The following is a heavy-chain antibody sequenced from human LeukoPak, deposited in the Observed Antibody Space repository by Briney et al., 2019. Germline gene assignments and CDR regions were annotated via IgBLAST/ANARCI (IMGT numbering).Heavy chain of an antibody. CDR3: ARIDFWSAPRPPFDY. CDR1: GFTFSSYW. D-gene: IGHD3-3*01. V-gene: IGHV3-74*01. Sequence: PGGSLRLSCAASGFTFSSYWMHWVRQAPGKGLVWVSRINSDGSSTSYADSVKGRFTISRDNAKNTLYLQMNSLRAEDTAVYYCARIDFWSAPRPPFDYWGQGTLVTVSS. J-gene: IGHJ4*02. CDR2: INSDGSST.